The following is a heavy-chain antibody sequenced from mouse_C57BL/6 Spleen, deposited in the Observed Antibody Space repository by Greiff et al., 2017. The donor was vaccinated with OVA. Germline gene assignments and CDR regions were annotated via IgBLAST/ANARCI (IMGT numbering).Heavy chain of an antibody. CDR2: INPNNGGT. CDR1: GYTFTDYY. Sequence: EVQLQQSGPELVKPGASVKISCKASGYTFTDYYMNWVKQSPGKSLEWIGNINPNNGGTSYNQKFKGKATLTVDKSSSTAYMELRSLTSEGSAVYYWARPGLDYWGQGTTLTVSS. CDR3: ARPGLDY. J-gene: IGHJ2*01. V-gene: IGHV1-26*01.